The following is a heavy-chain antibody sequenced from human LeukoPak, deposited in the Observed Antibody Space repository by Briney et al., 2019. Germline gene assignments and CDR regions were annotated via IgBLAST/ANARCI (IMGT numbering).Heavy chain of an antibody. D-gene: IGHD3-22*01. V-gene: IGHV3-20*01. J-gene: IGHJ4*02. CDR1: GFTSDDYG. CDR3: ARDPGGFSSGYYFDN. Sequence: GGSLRLSCAASGFTSDDYGMSWVRQAPGKGLEWVSGINWNGGSTGYADSVKGRFTISRDNAKNSLYLQMNSLRAEDTALYHCARDPGGFSSGYYFDNWGQGTLVTVSS. CDR2: INWNGGST.